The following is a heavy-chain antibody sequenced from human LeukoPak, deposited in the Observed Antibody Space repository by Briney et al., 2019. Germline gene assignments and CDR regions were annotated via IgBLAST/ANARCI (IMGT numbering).Heavy chain of an antibody. Sequence: PGGSLRLSCAASGFTFSSYWMHWVRQAPGKGLVWVSRIHSDGSNTRYADSVKGRFTISRDNAKNTLYLQMNSLRADDTAVYYCARDSGPLAFRGQGTLVTVSP. V-gene: IGHV3-74*01. J-gene: IGHJ4*02. CDR2: IHSDGSNT. D-gene: IGHD3-10*01. CDR1: GFTFSSYW. CDR3: ARDSGPLAF.